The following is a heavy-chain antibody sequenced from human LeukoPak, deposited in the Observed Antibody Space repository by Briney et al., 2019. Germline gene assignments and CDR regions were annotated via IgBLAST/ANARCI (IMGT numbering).Heavy chain of an antibody. V-gene: IGHV4-34*01. J-gene: IGHJ4*02. D-gene: IGHD3-22*01. CDR1: GGSFSGYY. CDR3: ARDSFSYYYGSSGYLNY. CDR2: INHSGST. Sequence: SETLSLTCAVYGGSFSGYYWSWIRQPPGKGLEWIGEINHSGSTNYNPSLKSRVTISVDTSKNQFSLKLSSATAADTAVYYCARDSFSYYYGSSGYLNYWGQGTLVTVSS.